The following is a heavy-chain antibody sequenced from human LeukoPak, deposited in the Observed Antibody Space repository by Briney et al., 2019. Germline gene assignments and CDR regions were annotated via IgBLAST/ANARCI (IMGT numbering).Heavy chain of an antibody. CDR3: ARRMSITMIVVVINSNWFDP. D-gene: IGHD3-22*01. Sequence: SETLSLTCTVSGGSISSYYWSWIRQPAGKGLEWIGRIYTSGSTNYNPSLKSRVTISVDTSKNQFSLKLSSVTAADTAVYYCARRMSITMIVVVINSNWFDPWGQGTLVTVSS. J-gene: IGHJ5*02. V-gene: IGHV4-4*07. CDR2: IYTSGST. CDR1: GGSISSYY.